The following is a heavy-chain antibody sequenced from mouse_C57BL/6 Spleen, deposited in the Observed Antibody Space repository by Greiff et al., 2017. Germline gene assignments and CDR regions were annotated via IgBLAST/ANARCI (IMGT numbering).Heavy chain of an antibody. CDR1: GYTFTSYW. Sequence: QVQLQQPGAELVKPGASVKLSCKASGYTFTSYWMQWVKQRPGQGLEWIGEIDPSDSYPNYNQKFKGKATLTVDTSSSTAYMQLSSLTSEDSAVYYCARGDWAWFAYWGQGTLVTVSA. CDR2: IDPSDSYP. J-gene: IGHJ3*01. CDR3: ARGDWAWFAY. V-gene: IGHV1-50*01. D-gene: IGHD4-1*01.